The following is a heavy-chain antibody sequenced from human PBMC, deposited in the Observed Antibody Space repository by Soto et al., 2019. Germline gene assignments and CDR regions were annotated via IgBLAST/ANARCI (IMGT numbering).Heavy chain of an antibody. J-gene: IGHJ4*02. D-gene: IGHD6-19*01. V-gene: IGHV1-69*02. Sequence: SVKVSCKASGGTFSSYTISWVRQAPGQGLEWMGRIIPILGIANYAQKFQGRVTITADKSTSTAYVELSSLRSEDTAVYYCARARGEQWLVHWGQGTLVTVSS. CDR1: GGTFSSYT. CDR3: ARARGEQWLVH. CDR2: IIPILGIA.